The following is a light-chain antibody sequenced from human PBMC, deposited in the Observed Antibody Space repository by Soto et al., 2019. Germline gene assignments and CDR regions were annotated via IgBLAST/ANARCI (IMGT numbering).Light chain of an antibody. CDR1: QSVSSN. CDR3: QQYNNWPRT. J-gene: IGKJ1*01. V-gene: IGKV3-15*01. Sequence: IVITNYPSTLPVSPEERAPLSCRASQSVSSNLAWYQQKPGQAPRLLIYGASTRATGIPARFSGSGSGTEFTLTISSLQSEDFAVYYCQQYNNWPRTFGQGTKVDIK. CDR2: GAS.